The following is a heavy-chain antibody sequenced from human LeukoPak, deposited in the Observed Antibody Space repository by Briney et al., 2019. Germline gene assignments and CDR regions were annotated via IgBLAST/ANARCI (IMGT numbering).Heavy chain of an antibody. CDR2: ISGSGGRT. D-gene: IGHD3-3*02. J-gene: IGHJ5*02. CDR3: AKPFYDWFDP. CDR1: GFTFSNAW. Sequence: GGSLRLSCAASGFTFSNAWMSWVRQAPGKGLEWVSAISGSGGRTYYADSVKGRFTIYRDNSKNTLYLQMNSLRAEDTAVYYCAKPFYDWFDPWGQGTLVTVSS. V-gene: IGHV3-23*01.